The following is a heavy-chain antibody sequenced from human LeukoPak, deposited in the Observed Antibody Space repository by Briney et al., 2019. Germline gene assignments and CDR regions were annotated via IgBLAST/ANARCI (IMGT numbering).Heavy chain of an antibody. CDR3: ARVISSGWYYFDY. V-gene: IGHV4-4*07. CDR1: GGSISSYY. J-gene: IGHJ4*02. CDR2: FYASGST. Sequence: SETLSLTCTVSGGSISSYYWSWIRQPAGKGLEWIGHFYASGSTNYNPSLKSRVTMSVDTSKNQFSLKLNSVTTADTAVYYCARVISSGWYYFDYWGQGTLVTVSS. D-gene: IGHD6-19*01.